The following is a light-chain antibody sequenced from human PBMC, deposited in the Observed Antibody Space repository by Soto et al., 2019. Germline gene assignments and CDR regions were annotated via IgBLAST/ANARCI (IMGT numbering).Light chain of an antibody. V-gene: IGKV3D-15*01. CDR1: QSVRNSL. Sequence: EIVLTHSPGTLSLSPGEIATLSCRASQSVRNSLLAWYQQKPGQPPRRLIYDASTRATATPERFSGSGSGTDFTLTISSLQSEDFAVYYCQQYNNWPTLGQGTKVDIK. CDR3: QQYNNWPT. CDR2: DAS. J-gene: IGKJ1*01.